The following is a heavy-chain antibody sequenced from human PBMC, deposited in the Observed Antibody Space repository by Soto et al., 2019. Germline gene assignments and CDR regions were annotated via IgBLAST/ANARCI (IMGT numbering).Heavy chain of an antibody. V-gene: IGHV4-30-4*01. J-gene: IGHJ4*02. CDR2: IYYSGST. CDR1: AGFISSGAYS. Sequence: TLSLTCTVSAGFISSGAYSWSWIRQPPGKGLEWIGYIYYSGSTYYNPSLKSRVTISVDTSKNQFSLKLRSVTAADTAVYYCARVYVDYVHYFDYWGQGTMVTVSS. D-gene: IGHD4-17*01. CDR3: ARVYVDYVHYFDY.